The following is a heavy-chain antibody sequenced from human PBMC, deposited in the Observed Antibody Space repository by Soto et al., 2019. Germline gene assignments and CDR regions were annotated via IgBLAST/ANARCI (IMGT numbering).Heavy chain of an antibody. CDR3: ARDSADRAYYYMDV. CDR2: IYYSGST. Sequence: PSETLSLTCTVSGGSISSGGYYWSWIRQHPGKGLEWIGYIYYSGSTYYNPSLKSRVTISVDTSKNQFSLKLSSVTAADTAVYYCARDSADRAYYYMDVWGKGTKVTVSS. V-gene: IGHV4-31*03. J-gene: IGHJ6*03. D-gene: IGHD6-6*01. CDR1: GGSISSGGYY.